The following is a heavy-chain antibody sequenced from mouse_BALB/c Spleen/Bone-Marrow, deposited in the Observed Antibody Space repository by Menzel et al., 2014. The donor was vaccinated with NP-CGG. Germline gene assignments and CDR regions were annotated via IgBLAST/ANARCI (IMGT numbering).Heavy chain of an antibody. Sequence: VKLQESASVLMRPGASVKLSCNASGYTFTSSWMHWAKQRPGQGLEWIGEIHPNSGNTNYNEKFKGKATLTVDTSSSTAYVDLSRLTSEDPAVYSCATGCAYWGQETLANVSA. CDR1: GYTFTSSW. J-gene: IGHJ3*01. CDR3: ATGCAY. V-gene: IGHV1S130*01. CDR2: IHPNSGNT.